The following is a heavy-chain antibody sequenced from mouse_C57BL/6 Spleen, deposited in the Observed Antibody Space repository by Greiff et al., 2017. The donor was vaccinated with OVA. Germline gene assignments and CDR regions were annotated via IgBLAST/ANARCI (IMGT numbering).Heavy chain of an antibody. CDR3: VRHGDYAMDY. CDR2: IRSKSNNHAT. V-gene: IGHV10-1*01. Sequence: EVQLVESGGGLVQPKGSLKLSCAASGFSFNTYAMNWVRQAPGKGLEWVARIRSKSNNHATYYADSVKDRFTISRDDSESMLYLQMNHLKTEDTAMYYCVRHGDYAMDYWGQGTSVTVSS. J-gene: IGHJ4*01. CDR1: GFSFNTYA.